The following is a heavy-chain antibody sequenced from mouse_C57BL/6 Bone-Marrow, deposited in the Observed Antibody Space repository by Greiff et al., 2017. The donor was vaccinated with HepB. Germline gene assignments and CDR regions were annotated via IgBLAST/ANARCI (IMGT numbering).Heavy chain of an antibody. CDR1: GFTFSSYA. D-gene: IGHD2-3*01. Sequence: EVKLMESGEGLVKPGGSLKLSCAASGFTFSSYAMSWVRQTPEKRLEWVAYISSGGDYIYYADTVKGRFTISRDNARNTLYLQMSSLKSEDTAMYYCTREGDGYYMDYWGQGTSVTVSS. J-gene: IGHJ4*01. V-gene: IGHV5-9-1*02. CDR2: ISSGGDYI. CDR3: TREGDGYYMDY.